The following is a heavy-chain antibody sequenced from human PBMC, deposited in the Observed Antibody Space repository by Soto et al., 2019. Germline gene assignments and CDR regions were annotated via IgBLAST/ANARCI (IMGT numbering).Heavy chain of an antibody. CDR3: ARITAAAGTQWFDP. V-gene: IGHV2-26*01. D-gene: IGHD6-13*01. Sequence: SGPTLVNPTETLTLTCTVSGFSLSNARMGVSWIRQPPGKALEWLAHIFSNDEKSYSTSLKSRLTISKDTSKSQVVLTMTNMDPVDTATYYCARITAAAGTQWFDPWGQGTLVTVS. CDR2: IFSNDEK. CDR1: GFSLSNARMG. J-gene: IGHJ5*02.